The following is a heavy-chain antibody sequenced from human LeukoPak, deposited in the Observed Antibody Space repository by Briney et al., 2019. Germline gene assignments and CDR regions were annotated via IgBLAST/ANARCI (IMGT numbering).Heavy chain of an antibody. CDR1: GFTFSSYW. J-gene: IGHJ3*02. Sequence: GGSLRLSCAASGFTFSSYWMSWVRQAPGKGLEWVANIKQDGSEKYYVDSVKGRFTISRDNAKNSLYLQMNSLRAEDAAVYYCAREAAAGHGAFDIWGQGTMVTVSS. CDR2: IKQDGSEK. D-gene: IGHD6-13*01. CDR3: AREAAAGHGAFDI. V-gene: IGHV3-7*01.